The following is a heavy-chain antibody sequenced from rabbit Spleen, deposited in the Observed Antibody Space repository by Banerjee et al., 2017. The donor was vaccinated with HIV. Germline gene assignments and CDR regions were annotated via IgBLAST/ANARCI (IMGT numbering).Heavy chain of an antibody. D-gene: IGHD3-1*01. CDR2: IYAGSSGST. CDR3: AGDLASVVGWNFGL. J-gene: IGHJ3*01. Sequence: QQLVESGGDLVKPGASLTLTCTASGFSFSSAYFVCWVRQAPGKGLEWIACIYAGSSGSTYYASWAKGRFTISKASSTTVTLQMTSLTAADTATYFCAGDLASVVGWNFGLWGQGTLVTVS. CDR1: GFSFSSAYF. V-gene: IGHV1S40*01.